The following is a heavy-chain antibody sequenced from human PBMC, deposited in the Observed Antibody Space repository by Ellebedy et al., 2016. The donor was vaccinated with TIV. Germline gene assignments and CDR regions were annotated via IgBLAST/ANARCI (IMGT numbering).Heavy chain of an antibody. D-gene: IGHD5-18*01. CDR3: ARDQVYGIQLWFDY. V-gene: IGHV3-53*01. CDR1: GVDISWHY. CDR2: IYGGGRT. Sequence: GESLKISCVASGVDISWHYMAWVRQAPGEGLEWVSFIYGGGRTFYADSVKGRFTISRDNSKNTLYLQMNSLRAEDTAVYYCARDQVYGIQLWFDYWGQGTLVTVSS. J-gene: IGHJ4*02.